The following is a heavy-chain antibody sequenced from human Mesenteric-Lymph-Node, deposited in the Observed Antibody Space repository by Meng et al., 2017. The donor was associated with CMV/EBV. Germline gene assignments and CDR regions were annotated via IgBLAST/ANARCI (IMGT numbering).Heavy chain of an antibody. J-gene: IGHJ4*02. D-gene: IGHD6-13*01. CDR1: GFTFSKAW. Sequence: GGSLRLSCAASGFTFSKAWMTWVRQAPGKGLEWVAYISIGAYTIYYADSVKGRFTISRDDAKNSLYLQMNSLSAEDTALYYCARVHTGVAAAGNYWGQGTLVTVSS. CDR3: ARVHTGVAAAGNY. CDR2: ISIGAYTI. V-gene: IGHV3-48*03.